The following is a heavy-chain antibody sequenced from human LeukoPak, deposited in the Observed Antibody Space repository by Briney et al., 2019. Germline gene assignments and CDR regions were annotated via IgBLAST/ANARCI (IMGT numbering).Heavy chain of an antibody. J-gene: IGHJ4*02. Sequence: GGSLRLSCAASGFTVSSNYMSWVRQAPGKGLEWVSVIYSGGSTYYADSVKGRFTISRDNSKNTLYLQMNSLGAEDTAVYYCARAQDDYGDYTPPEIYFDYWGQGTLVTVSS. CDR1: GFTVSSNY. D-gene: IGHD4-17*01. CDR3: ARAQDDYGDYTPPEIYFDY. V-gene: IGHV3-53*01. CDR2: IYSGGST.